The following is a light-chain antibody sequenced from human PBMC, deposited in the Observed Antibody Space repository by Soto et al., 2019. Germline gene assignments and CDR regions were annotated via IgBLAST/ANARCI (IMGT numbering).Light chain of an antibody. Sequence: DIQMTQSPSSLSASVGDRVTITCQASHDITNYLNWYQQKPGKGPRLLIYGASNLETGVPSRFSGSGFGTDFSFTISSLQPEDFATYYCQQYDSRPTFGGGTKVELK. J-gene: IGKJ4*01. CDR1: HDITNY. CDR2: GAS. V-gene: IGKV1-33*01. CDR3: QQYDSRPT.